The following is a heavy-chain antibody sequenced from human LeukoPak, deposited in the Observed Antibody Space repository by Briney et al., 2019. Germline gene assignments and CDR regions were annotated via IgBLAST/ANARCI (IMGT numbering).Heavy chain of an antibody. CDR2: ISGSGDTT. J-gene: IGHJ4*02. CDR3: TKAGPYYYDS. CDR1: GFTFSNSA. V-gene: IGHV3-23*01. Sequence: PGGSRRLSCVASGFTFSNSAMSWVRQTPGKGLECISSISGSGDTTYYTDSVRGRFTFSRDNSKNTLYLQMNSLRVEDTAVYYCTKAGPYYYDSWGQGILVTVSS.